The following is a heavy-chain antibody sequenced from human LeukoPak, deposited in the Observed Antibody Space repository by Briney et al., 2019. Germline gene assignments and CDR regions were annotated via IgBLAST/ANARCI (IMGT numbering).Heavy chain of an antibody. D-gene: IGHD2-21*02. CDR1: GYSFTSNW. CDR2: IYPGDSAT. V-gene: IGHV5-51*01. CDR3: ARLPYCGGDCYPNWFDT. Sequence: GESLKISCKGSGYSFTSNWIGWVRQMPGKGLELMGVIYPGDSATRYSPSFQGQVAISVDKSIRTAYLQWSSLKASDIAMYYCARLPYCGGDCYPNWFDTWGQGTLVTVSS. J-gene: IGHJ5*02.